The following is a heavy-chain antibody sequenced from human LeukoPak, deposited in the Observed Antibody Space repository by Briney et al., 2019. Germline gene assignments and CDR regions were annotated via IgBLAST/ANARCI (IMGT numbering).Heavy chain of an antibody. J-gene: IGHJ3*02. D-gene: IGHD3-22*01. CDR3: ASLLDTSGYGAFDI. CDR1: GFIFSDYG. Sequence: GGSLRLSCAASGFIFSDYGMHWVRQAPGKGLEWVAVIWNNGNNKYADSVRGRFTISRDNSKNTLYLQMNSLRAEDTAVYYCASLLDTSGYGAFDIWGQGTMVTVSS. V-gene: IGHV3-33*01. CDR2: IWNNGNNK.